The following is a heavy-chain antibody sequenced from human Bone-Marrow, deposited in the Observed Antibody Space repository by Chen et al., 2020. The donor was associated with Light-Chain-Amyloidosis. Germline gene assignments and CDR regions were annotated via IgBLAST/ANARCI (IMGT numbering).Heavy chain of an antibody. J-gene: IGHJ4*02. CDR2: SYPDDSDA. V-gene: IGHV5-51*01. CDR3: ARRRDGYNFDY. Sequence: EVQLEQSGPEVKKPGESLKISYKGPGYTFPNYWIGWVRQMPGKGLEWMGVSYPDDSDARYSPSFEGQVTISADKSITTAYLQWRSLKASDTAMYYCARRRDGYNFDYWGQGTLVTVSS. D-gene: IGHD5-12*01. CDR1: GYTFPNYW.